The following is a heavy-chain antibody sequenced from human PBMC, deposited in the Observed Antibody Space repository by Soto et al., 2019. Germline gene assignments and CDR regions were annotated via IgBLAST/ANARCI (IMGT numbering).Heavy chain of an antibody. CDR3: ARDHSFGGVDYGMDV. CDR1: GYTFTSYY. J-gene: IGHJ6*02. D-gene: IGHD3-16*01. CDR2: INPSGGST. Sequence: GASVKVSCKASGYTFTSYYMHWVRQAPGQGLEWMGIINPSGGSTSYAQKFQGRDTMTRDTSTSTVYMELSSLRSEDTAVYYCARDHSFGGVDYGMDVWGQGTTVTVSS. V-gene: IGHV1-46*01.